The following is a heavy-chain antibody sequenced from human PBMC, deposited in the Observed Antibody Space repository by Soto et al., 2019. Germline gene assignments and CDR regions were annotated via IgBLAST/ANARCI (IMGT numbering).Heavy chain of an antibody. J-gene: IGHJ4*02. CDR1: GFTFSDYA. D-gene: IGHD6-19*01. Sequence: GGSLRLSCAASGFTFSDYAMNWVRQAPGKGLEWVSSISYTGDFIYYADSVKGRFTISRDNAKNALYLQMTGLRGDDTAVYYCSRDLLSGANYYAHWGQGTLVTVSS. V-gene: IGHV3-21*04. CDR2: ISYTGDFI. CDR3: SRDLLSGANYYAH.